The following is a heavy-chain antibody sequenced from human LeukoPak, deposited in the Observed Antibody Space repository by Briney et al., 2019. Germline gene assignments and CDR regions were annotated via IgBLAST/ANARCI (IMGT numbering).Heavy chain of an antibody. V-gene: IGHV1-2*02. CDR2: INPNSGGT. CDR3: ARRELVNSDWSPNQLHFDY. D-gene: IGHD3-9*01. J-gene: IGHJ4*02. Sequence: ASVKVSCKASGYTFTGYYMHWVGQAPGQGLEWMGWINPNSGGTNYAQKFQGRVTMTRDTSISTAYMELSRLRSDDTAVYYCARRELVNSDWSPNQLHFDYWGQGTLVTVSS. CDR1: GYTFTGYY.